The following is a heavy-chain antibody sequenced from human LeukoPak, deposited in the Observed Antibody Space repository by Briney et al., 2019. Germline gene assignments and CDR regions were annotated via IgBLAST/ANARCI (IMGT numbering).Heavy chain of an antibody. V-gene: IGHV3-30*03. CDR3: AREKFDS. CDR1: GFTFSSYS. J-gene: IGHJ5*01. CDR2: VSYEGTIK. Sequence: PGGSLRLSCAAPGFTFSSYSMNWVRQAPGKGLEWVAVVSYEGTIKYYTDSAKGRFTISRDNSNSLTSLQMNNLTTEDTAAYYCAREKFDSWGQGTLVIVSP.